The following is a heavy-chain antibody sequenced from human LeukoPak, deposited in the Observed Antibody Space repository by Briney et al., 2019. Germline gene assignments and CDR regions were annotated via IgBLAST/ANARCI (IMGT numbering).Heavy chain of an antibody. CDR1: GFTFSSYA. V-gene: IGHV3-69-1*01. CDR3: ARDNIWAFDI. CDR2: IRTDGTI. J-gene: IGHJ3*02. D-gene: IGHD2/OR15-2a*01. Sequence: GGSLRLSCAASGFTFSSYAMSWVRQAPGKGLEWVSHIRTDGTITYADSVKGRFTISRDDAKTSVYLQMNSLRDEDTAIYYCARDNIWAFDIWGQGTMVTVAS.